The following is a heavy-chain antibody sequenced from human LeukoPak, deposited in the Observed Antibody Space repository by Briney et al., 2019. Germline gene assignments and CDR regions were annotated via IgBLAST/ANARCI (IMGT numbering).Heavy chain of an antibody. V-gene: IGHV3-13*01. D-gene: IGHD3-9*01. CDR2: IGVAGDT. CDR3: ARSQRYFDFDH. CDR1: GFTLSSCD. J-gene: IGHJ4*02. Sequence: PGGSLRLSCAASGFTLSSCDMHWVRQTIGKGLEWVSAIGVAGDTYYPGSVKGRFTISRENAKNSLYLQMNSLRAEDTAVYYCARSQRYFDFDHWGQGTLVTVSS.